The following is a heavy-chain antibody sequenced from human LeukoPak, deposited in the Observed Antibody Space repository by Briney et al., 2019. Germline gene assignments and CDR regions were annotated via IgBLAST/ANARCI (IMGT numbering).Heavy chain of an antibody. J-gene: IGHJ3*02. V-gene: IGHV3-48*03. D-gene: IGHD3-22*01. CDR1: GFTLSSYE. CDR3: ALTWSSGI. Sequence: GGSLRLSCAASGFTLSSYEMNWVRQAPGKGLEWVSYISSSGSSIYYADSVKGRFTISRDSAKNSLYLQMNSLRAEDTAVYYCALTWSSGIWGQGTMVTVSS. CDR2: ISSSGSSI.